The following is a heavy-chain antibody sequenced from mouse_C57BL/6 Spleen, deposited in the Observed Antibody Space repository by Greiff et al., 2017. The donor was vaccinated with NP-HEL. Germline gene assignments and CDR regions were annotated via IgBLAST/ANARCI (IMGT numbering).Heavy chain of an antibody. CDR3: VKAPLPHDYRGGYYFDY. Sequence: VQLQQSGAELARPGASVKLSCKASGYTFTSYGISWVKQRTGQGLEWIGEIYPRSGNTYYNEKFKGKDTLTADKSSSTAYMELRSLTSEDSAVYFRVKAPLPHDYRGGYYFDYWGQGTTLTVSS. CDR2: IYPRSGNT. CDR1: GYTFTSYG. J-gene: IGHJ2*01. D-gene: IGHD2-4*01. V-gene: IGHV1-81*01.